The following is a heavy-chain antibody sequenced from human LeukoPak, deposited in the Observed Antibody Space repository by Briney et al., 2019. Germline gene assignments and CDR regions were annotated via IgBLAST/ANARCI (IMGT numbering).Heavy chain of an antibody. D-gene: IGHD3-3*01. Sequence: GGSLRLSCAASGFTLSSYGMHWVRQAPGKGLEWVAFIRYDGSNKYYADSVKGRFTISRDNSKNTLYLQMNSLRAEDTAVYYCAKVPVYDFWSAPFDPWGQGTLVTVSS. J-gene: IGHJ5*02. CDR3: AKVPVYDFWSAPFDP. CDR2: IRYDGSNK. CDR1: GFTLSSYG. V-gene: IGHV3-30*02.